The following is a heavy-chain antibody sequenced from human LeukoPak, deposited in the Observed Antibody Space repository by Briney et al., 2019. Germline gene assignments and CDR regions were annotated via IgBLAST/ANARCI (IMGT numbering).Heavy chain of an antibody. V-gene: IGHV4-61*02. CDR3: ARGMGGYDSSFDY. Sequence: SETLSLTCTVSGGSISSGSYYWSWIRQPAGKGLEWIGRIYTSGSTNYNPSLKSRVTISVDTSKNQFSLKLSSVTAADTAVYYCARGMGGYDSSFDYWGQGTLVTVSS. CDR2: IYTSGST. D-gene: IGHD5-12*01. CDR1: GGSISSGSYY. J-gene: IGHJ4*02.